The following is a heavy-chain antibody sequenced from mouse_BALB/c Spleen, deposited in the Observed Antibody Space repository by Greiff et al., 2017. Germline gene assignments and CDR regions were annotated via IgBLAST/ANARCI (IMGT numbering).Heavy chain of an antibody. Sequence: DVMLVESGGGLVKPGGSLKLSCAASGFTFSSYAMSWVRQTPEKRLEWVASISSGGSTYYPDSVKGRFTISRDNARNILYLQMSSLRSEDTAMYYCARGATMTSWFAYWGQGTLVTVSA. D-gene: IGHD2-4*01. CDR2: ISSGGST. V-gene: IGHV5-6-5*01. J-gene: IGHJ3*01. CDR1: GFTFSSYA. CDR3: ARGATMTSWFAY.